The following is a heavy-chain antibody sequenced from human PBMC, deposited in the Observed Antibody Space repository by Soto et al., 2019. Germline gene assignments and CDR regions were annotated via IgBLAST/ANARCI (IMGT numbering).Heavy chain of an antibody. J-gene: IGHJ5*02. V-gene: IGHV4-59*01. CDR2: IYYSGST. D-gene: IGHD2-15*01. Sequence: SQTLSLTCTVSGGSISSYYWSWIRQPPGKGLEWIGYIYYSGSTNYNPSLKSRVTISVDTSKNQFSLKLSSVTAADTAVYYCARDRYCSGGSCYSFDPWGQGTLVTVS. CDR3: ARDRYCSGGSCYSFDP. CDR1: GGSISSYY.